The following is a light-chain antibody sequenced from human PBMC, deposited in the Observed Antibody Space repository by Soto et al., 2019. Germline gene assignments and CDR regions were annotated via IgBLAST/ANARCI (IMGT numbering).Light chain of an antibody. CDR3: QQYNSYSFT. J-gene: IGKJ4*01. CDR2: DAS. Sequence: DIQMTQSPSTLSASVGDRVTITCRARQSISSWLAWYQQKPGKAPKLLIYDASSLESGVPSRFSGSGSGTEFTLTISSLQTDDFATYYCQQYNSYSFTFGGGTKVEIK. CDR1: QSISSW. V-gene: IGKV1-5*01.